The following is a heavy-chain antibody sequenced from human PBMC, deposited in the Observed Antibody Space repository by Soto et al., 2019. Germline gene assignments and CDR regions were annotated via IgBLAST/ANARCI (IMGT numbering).Heavy chain of an antibody. J-gene: IGHJ6*03. Sequence: QVQLHQWGAGLLKPSETLSLTCAVYGGSFSGYYWSWVRQPPGKGLEWIGEIHHSGNTNYNPSLKSRVTISVDASKNQFSLKLSSVTAADSAVYYCANYMDVWGNGTTVTVSS. CDR3: ANYMDV. CDR2: IHHSGNT. CDR1: GGSFSGYY. V-gene: IGHV4-34*01.